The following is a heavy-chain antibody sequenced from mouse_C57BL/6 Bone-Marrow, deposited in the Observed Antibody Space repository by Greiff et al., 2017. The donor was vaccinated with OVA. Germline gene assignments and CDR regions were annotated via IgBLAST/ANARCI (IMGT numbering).Heavy chain of an antibody. V-gene: IGHV1-81*01. CDR3: ARSNGPHFDY. J-gene: IGHJ2*01. CDR2: IYPRSGNT. CDR1: GYTFTSYG. Sequence: QVQLQQSGAELARPGASVKLSCKASGYTFTSYGISWVKQRTGQGLEWIGEIYPRSGNTYYNEKFKGKATLTADKSSSTAYMELRSLTSEDSAVYFCARSNGPHFDYWGQGTTLTVSS. D-gene: IGHD1-1*01.